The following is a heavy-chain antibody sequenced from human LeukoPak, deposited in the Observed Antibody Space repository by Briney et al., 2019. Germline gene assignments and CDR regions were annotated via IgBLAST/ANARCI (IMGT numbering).Heavy chain of an antibody. J-gene: IGHJ6*03. CDR3: ARLKVYYYYYMDV. CDR2: INHSGST. V-gene: IGHV4-34*01. CDR1: GGSFSGYY. Sequence: NTSETLSLTCAVYGGSFSGYYWSWIRQPPGKGLEWIGEINHSGSTNYNPSLKSRVTISVDTPKNQFSLKLSSVTAADTAVYYCARLKVYYYYYMDVWGKGTTVTISS.